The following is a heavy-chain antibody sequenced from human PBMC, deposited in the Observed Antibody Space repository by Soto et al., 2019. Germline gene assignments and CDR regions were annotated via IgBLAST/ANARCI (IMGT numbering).Heavy chain of an antibody. D-gene: IGHD2-15*01. J-gene: IGHJ4*02. CDR2: IYYSGST. Sequence: SETLSLTCTVSGGSISSYYWTWIRQPPGKGLEWIGYIYYSGSTYYNPSLKSRVTISVDTSKNQFSLRLNSVTAADTAVYYCARGHLGITTTGTWYDFDYWGQGTLVTVSS. CDR1: GGSISSYY. V-gene: IGHV4-59*01. CDR3: ARGHLGITTTGTWYDFDY.